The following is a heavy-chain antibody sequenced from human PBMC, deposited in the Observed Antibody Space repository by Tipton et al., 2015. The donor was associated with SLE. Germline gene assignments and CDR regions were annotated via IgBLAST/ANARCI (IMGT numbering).Heavy chain of an antibody. CDR1: GYSISSGYY. V-gene: IGHV4-38-2*02. Sequence: TLSLTCTVSGYSISSGYYWGWIRQPPGKGLEWIGSIYHSGSTYYNPSLKSRVTISVDTSKNQFSLKLSSVTAADTAVYYCARGEEDYYGSGSYIWFDPWGQGTLVTVSS. J-gene: IGHJ5*02. CDR2: IYHSGST. D-gene: IGHD3-10*01. CDR3: ARGEEDYYGSGSYIWFDP.